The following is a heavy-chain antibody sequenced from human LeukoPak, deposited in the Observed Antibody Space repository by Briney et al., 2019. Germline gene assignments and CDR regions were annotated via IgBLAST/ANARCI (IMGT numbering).Heavy chain of an antibody. Sequence: ASVKVSCKASGYIFTGYYIQWVRQAPGQGLEWVGWINPNSGGTNHAQKFQGRVTLTRDASISTAFMELTRLTSDDTAVYYCARDVASGTGWFDPWGQGTLVTVSS. D-gene: IGHD3-10*01. CDR1: GYIFTGYY. V-gene: IGHV1-2*02. J-gene: IGHJ5*01. CDR2: INPNSGGT. CDR3: ARDVASGTGWFDP.